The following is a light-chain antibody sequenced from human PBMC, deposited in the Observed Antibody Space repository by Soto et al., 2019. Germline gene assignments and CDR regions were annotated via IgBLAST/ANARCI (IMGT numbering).Light chain of an antibody. Sequence: IQMTQAPSSLSASVGDRVIITCRASQDISNFLSWYQQKPGKAPELLIYDASILETGVPSRFAGSGSGTHFFLTSSSLQPDDIAMYYCQQYDSLPLTFGGGTDVEIK. J-gene: IGKJ4*01. V-gene: IGKV1-33*01. CDR1: QDISNF. CDR2: DAS. CDR3: QQYDSLPLT.